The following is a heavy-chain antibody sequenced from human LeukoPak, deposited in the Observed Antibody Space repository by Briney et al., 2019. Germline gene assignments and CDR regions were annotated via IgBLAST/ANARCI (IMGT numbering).Heavy chain of an antibody. CDR2: ISWNSGSI. J-gene: IGHJ5*02. V-gene: IGHV3-9*01. D-gene: IGHD6-6*01. Sequence: PGGSLRLSCAASGFTFDDYAMHWVRQAPGKGLKWVSGISWNSGSIGYADSVKGRFTISRDNAKNSLYLQMNSLRAEDTALYYCAKDGYSSSFSPPSFDPWGQGTLVTVSS. CDR1: GFTFDDYA. CDR3: AKDGYSSSFSPPSFDP.